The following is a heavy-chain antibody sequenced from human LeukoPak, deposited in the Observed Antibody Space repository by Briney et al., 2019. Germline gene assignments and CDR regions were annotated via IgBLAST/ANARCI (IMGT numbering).Heavy chain of an antibody. CDR1: GFTFDDYA. CDR2: ISWNSGSI. CDR3: AKDLYSSSRYNYYNGMDV. D-gene: IGHD6-13*01. J-gene: IGHJ6*02. V-gene: IGHV3-9*01. Sequence: PGGSLRLSCAASGFTFDDYAMHWVRHAPGKGLEWVSGISWNSGSIGYADSVKGRFTISRDNAKNSLYLQMNSLRAEDTALYYCAKDLYSSSRYNYYNGMDVWGQGTTVTVSS.